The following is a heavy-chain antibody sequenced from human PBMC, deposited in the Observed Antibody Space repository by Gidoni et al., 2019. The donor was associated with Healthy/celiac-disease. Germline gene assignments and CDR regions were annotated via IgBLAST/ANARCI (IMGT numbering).Heavy chain of an antibody. CDR3: ARDLDYSNYVWDY. CDR1: GFTFSSYW. J-gene: IGHJ4*02. CDR2: IKQDGSEK. D-gene: IGHD4-4*01. Sequence: EVQLVESGGGLVQPGGSLRLSCAASGFTFSSYWMSWVRQAPGKGLEWVANIKQDGSEKYYVDSVKGRFTISRDNAKNSLYLQMNSLRAEDTAVYYCARDLDYSNYVWDYWGQGTLVTVSS. V-gene: IGHV3-7*01.